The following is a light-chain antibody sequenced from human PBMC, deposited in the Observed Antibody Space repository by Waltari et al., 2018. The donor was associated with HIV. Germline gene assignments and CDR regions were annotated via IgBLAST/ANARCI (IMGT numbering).Light chain of an antibody. CDR1: ALHRRY. Sequence: SYELTQPPSVSVSPGPTDSIACSGDALHRRYVSWSQKRPGQSPVLVVFQDGKRPSGIPERFSGSNSGNTATLTISGTQAMDEADYFCQAWAGGTGSEGVFGGGTKLTVL. V-gene: IGLV3-1*01. CDR2: QDG. J-gene: IGLJ2*01. CDR3: QAWAGGTGSEGV.